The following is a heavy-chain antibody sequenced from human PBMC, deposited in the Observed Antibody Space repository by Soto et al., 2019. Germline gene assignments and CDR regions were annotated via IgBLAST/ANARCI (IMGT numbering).Heavy chain of an antibody. CDR1: GGTFSSYA. Sequence: GASVKVSCKASGGTFSSYAISWVRQAPGQGLEWMGGIIPIFGTANYAQKFQGRVTITADESTSTAYMELSSLRSEDTAVYYCARDGGGGVGDYFDYWGQGTPVTVSS. V-gene: IGHV1-69*13. CDR3: ARDGGGGVGDYFDY. CDR2: IIPIFGTA. J-gene: IGHJ4*02. D-gene: IGHD3-16*01.